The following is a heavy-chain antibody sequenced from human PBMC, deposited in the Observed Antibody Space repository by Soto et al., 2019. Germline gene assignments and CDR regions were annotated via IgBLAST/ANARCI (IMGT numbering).Heavy chain of an antibody. D-gene: IGHD3-16*01. V-gene: IGHV4-59*01. J-gene: IGHJ6*02. CDR2: ISNSGNT. CDR1: GGSISNYY. CDR3: ARWGERYGVMDYFGMDV. Sequence: SETLSLTCTVSGGSISNYYWSWIRQPPGKGLEWIAYISNSGNTNSNPSLKSRVTISVDTSQNQFSLKPTSVTAADTAVYYCARWGERYGVMDYFGMDVWGQGTTVTVSS.